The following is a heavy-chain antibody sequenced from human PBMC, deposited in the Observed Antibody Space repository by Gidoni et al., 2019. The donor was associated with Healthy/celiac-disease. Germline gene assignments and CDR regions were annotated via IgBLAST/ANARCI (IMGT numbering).Heavy chain of an antibody. CDR1: GLPFSTYS. Sequence: EVQLVESGGGLVKPGGSLRLSCAASGLPFSTYSMNWVRQAPGKGLEWVSSISSSSSYIYYADSVKGRFTISRDNAKNSLYLQMNSLRAEDTAVYYCARISRKSVAGTNWFDPWGQGTLVTVSS. V-gene: IGHV3-21*01. J-gene: IGHJ5*02. CDR3: ARISRKSVAGTNWFDP. D-gene: IGHD6-19*01. CDR2: ISSSSSYI.